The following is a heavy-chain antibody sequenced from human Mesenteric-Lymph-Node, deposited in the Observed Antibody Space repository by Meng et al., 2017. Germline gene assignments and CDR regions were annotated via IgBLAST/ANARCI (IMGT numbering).Heavy chain of an antibody. CDR2: IYHSGST. V-gene: IGHV4-4*02. D-gene: IGHD3-22*01. CDR1: GGSISSSNW. Sequence: QVQLQESGPGRVKPSGTLSLPCAVSGGSISSSNWWSWVRQPPGKGLEWIGEIYHSGSTNYNPSLKSRVTISVDKSKNQFSLNLNSVTAVDTAVYYCARNVPGTSAYYDWGQGTLVTVSS. J-gene: IGHJ4*02. CDR3: ARNVPGTSAYYD.